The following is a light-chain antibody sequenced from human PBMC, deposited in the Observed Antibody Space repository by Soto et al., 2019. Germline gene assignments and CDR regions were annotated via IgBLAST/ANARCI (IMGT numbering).Light chain of an antibody. CDR1: SSDVGAYNY. CDR3: SSYTVLNTYV. V-gene: IGLV2-14*01. Sequence: QSALTQPASVSGSPGQSISISCTGSSSDVGAYNYVAWYQQQPGKAPQLLIYEVDNRPSGISHRFSGSKSGNTASPTISGLQTEDEADYYCSSYTVLNTYVFGGGTKLTVL. J-gene: IGLJ3*02. CDR2: EVD.